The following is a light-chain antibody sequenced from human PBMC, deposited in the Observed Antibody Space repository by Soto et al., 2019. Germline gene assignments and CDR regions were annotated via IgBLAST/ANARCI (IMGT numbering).Light chain of an antibody. Sequence: QSALTQPPSASGSPGQSVTISCTGTSSDVGGYSYVSRYQQHPGKAPKLMIYEVSKRSSGVPDRFSGSKSGNTASLTVSGLQSEDEADYYCSSYAGSNNLVFGGGTKLTVL. CDR2: EVS. CDR3: SSYAGSNNLV. CDR1: SSDVGGYSY. J-gene: IGLJ2*01. V-gene: IGLV2-8*01.